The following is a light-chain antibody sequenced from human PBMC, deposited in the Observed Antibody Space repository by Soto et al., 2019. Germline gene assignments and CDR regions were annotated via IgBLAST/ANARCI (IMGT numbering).Light chain of an antibody. CDR1: QGISSY. Sequence: DSPLTQSPSFLSASVGERFTITCRASQGISSYLACYQQKPGKAPNLLIYAASSLQSAVPSRFSGSGSGTDFTLPLRSLQPEDRATYYCQQRSSVPLTCGGWTKVEIK. J-gene: IGKJ4*01. CDR3: QQRSSVPLT. CDR2: AAS. V-gene: IGKV1-9*01.